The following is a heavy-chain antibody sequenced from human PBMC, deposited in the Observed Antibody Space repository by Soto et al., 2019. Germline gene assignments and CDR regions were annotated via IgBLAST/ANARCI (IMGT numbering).Heavy chain of an antibody. V-gene: IGHV3-13*01. J-gene: IGHJ4*02. Sequence: GGSLRLSCEASGFTFSGFDMHWVRQPTGKGLEWVSSIGTAGDTYYAVSVKGRFTISRDNAKNSLSLQMNSLRAGDMAVYFCARSQEIGTHFFDSWGQGTQVTVSS. CDR2: IGTAGDT. CDR3: ARSQEIGTHFFDS. D-gene: IGHD6-13*01. CDR1: GFTFSGFD.